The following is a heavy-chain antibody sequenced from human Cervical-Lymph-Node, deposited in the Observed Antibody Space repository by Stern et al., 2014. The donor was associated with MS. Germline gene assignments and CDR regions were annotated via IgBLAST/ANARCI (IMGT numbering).Heavy chain of an antibody. CDR3: ARDDWVERLDS. V-gene: IGHV3-48*01. D-gene: IGHD1-1*01. Sequence: VQLLESGGGLVQPGGSLRLSCAASGFPLSIYSMHWVRQAPGKGLEWVSYISTISTIYYADSVKGRFTISRDNAKNSLYLQMNSLRAEDTAVYFCARDDWVERLDSWGQGTPVTVSS. CDR2: ISTISTI. CDR1: GFPLSIYS. J-gene: IGHJ5*01.